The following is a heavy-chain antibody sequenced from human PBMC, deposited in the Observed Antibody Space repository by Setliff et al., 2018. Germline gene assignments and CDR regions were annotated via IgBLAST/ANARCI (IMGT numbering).Heavy chain of an antibody. D-gene: IGHD2-15*01. CDR1: GFTFNTYC. CDR2: MKQDGSEI. J-gene: IGHJ3*02. V-gene: IGHV3-7*03. Sequence: GGSLRLSCVASGFTFNTYCMTWVRQAPGKGLEWVANMKQDGSEIYYVDSVKGRFTISRDNGKSTLYLQMNSLRADDTAVYYCARDQVVARVHGFDIWGRGTKVTVSS. CDR3: ARDQVVARVHGFDI.